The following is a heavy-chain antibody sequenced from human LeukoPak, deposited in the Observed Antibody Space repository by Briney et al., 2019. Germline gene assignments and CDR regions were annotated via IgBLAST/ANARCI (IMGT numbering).Heavy chain of an antibody. J-gene: IGHJ3*02. CDR2: IYYSGST. D-gene: IGHD3-22*01. CDR3: ARSMRSSLIRHYYDSSGYRRGAFDI. Sequence: SETLSLTCTVSGGSISSYYWSWIRQPPGKGLEWIGYIYYSGSTNYNPSLKGRVTISVDTSKNQFSLKLSSVTAADTAVYYCARSMRSSLIRHYYDSSGYRRGAFDIWGQGTMVTVSS. CDR1: GGSISSYY. V-gene: IGHV4-59*08.